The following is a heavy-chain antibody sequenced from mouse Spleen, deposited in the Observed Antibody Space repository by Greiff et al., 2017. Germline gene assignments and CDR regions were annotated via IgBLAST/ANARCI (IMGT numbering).Heavy chain of an antibody. Sequence: VQGVESGAELVRAGASVKLSCTASGFNIKDYYMHWVKQRPEQGLEWIGEIDPSDSYTNYNQKFKGKATLTVDKSSSTAYMQLSSLTSEDSAVYYCAKGGNGSYGYWGQGTTLTVSS. V-gene: IGHV1-69*02. CDR3: AKGGNGSYGY. CDR1: GFNIKDYY. J-gene: IGHJ2*01. CDR2: IDPSDSYT. D-gene: IGHD1-1*02.